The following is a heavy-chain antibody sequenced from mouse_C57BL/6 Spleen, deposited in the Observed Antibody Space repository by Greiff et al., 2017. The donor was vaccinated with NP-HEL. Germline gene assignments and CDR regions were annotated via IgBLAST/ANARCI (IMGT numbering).Heavy chain of an antibody. V-gene: IGHV1-54*01. CDR1: GYAFTNYL. CDR2: INPGSGGT. Sequence: VQLQQSGAELVRPGTSVKVSCKASGYAFTNYLIEWVKQRPGQGLEWIGVINPGSGGTNYNEKFKGKATLTAAKSSSTAYMQLSSLTSEDSAVYFGARDYGYDYDRYFDVWGTGTTVTVSS. CDR3: ARDYGYDYDRYFDV. D-gene: IGHD2-4*01. J-gene: IGHJ1*03.